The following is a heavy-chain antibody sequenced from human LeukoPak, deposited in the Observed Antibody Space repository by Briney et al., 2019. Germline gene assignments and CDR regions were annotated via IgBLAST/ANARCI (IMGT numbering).Heavy chain of an antibody. V-gene: IGHV3-30-3*01. CDR3: ARLAQVATIVSY. D-gene: IGHD5-12*01. J-gene: IGHJ4*02. CDR1: GFTFSSYA. Sequence: PGRSLRLSCAASGFTFSSYAMHWVRQAPGKGLEWVAVISYDGSNKYYADSVKGRFTISRDNSKNTPYLQMNSLRAEDTAVYYCARLAQVATIVSYWGQGTLVTVSS. CDR2: ISYDGSNK.